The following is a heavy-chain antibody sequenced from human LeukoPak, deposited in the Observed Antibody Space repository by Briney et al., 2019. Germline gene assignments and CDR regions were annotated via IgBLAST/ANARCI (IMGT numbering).Heavy chain of an antibody. CDR3: ATSKLQLFPFDY. J-gene: IGHJ4*02. CDR2: IYYRGGT. CDR1: GGSISSYY. V-gene: IGHV4-59*08. D-gene: IGHD3-10*01. Sequence: TSETLSLTCTVSGGSISSYYWSWIRRPPGKGLEWIGNIYYRGGTNYNPSLKSRLTISVDTSKNQFSLKLSSVTAADTAVYYCATSKLQLFPFDYWGQGTLVTVSS.